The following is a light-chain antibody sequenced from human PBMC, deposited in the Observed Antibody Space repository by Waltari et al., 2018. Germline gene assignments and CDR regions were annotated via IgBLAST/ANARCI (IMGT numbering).Light chain of an antibody. CDR2: EAS. Sequence: EVVMTQSPATLSLFPGERATLSCRASQSIASNLAWYQQQPAQSPRLLIYEASTRATGISARFRGSGSGAEFTLTISSLQSEDSAVYYCQQYNRWPPITFGQGTRLEIK. CDR3: QQYNRWPPIT. J-gene: IGKJ5*01. CDR1: QSIASN. V-gene: IGKV3-15*01.